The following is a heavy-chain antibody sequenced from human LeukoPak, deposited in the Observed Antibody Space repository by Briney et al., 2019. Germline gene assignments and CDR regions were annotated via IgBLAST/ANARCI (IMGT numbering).Heavy chain of an antibody. D-gene: IGHD3-22*01. J-gene: IGHJ4*02. CDR3: ARDQAAKAGDSSGYYRLDY. V-gene: IGHV3-69-1*02. CDR2: INPTSTSI. CDR1: GFTFSDYS. Sequence: PGGSLRLSCAASGFTFSDYSINWVRQAPGKGLEWVSSINPTSTSIYYADSVKGRFTISRDNAKNSLYLQMNSLRAEDTAVYYCARDQAAKAGDSSGYYRLDYWGQGTLVTVSS.